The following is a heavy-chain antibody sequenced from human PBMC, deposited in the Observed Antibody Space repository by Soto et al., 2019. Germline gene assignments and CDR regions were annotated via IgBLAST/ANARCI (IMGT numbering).Heavy chain of an antibody. CDR1: GYSFTTYW. CDR3: ARRGDGGNEGYFDH. Sequence: PGESLKISCKGSGYSFTTYWIGWVLQIPWKGLEWMGIIFPGDSDIRYSPSFQGQVTMSADKSISTAYLQWSSLKASDTAMYYCARRGDGGNEGYFDHWGQGTLVTVSS. D-gene: IGHD2-15*01. V-gene: IGHV5-51*01. J-gene: IGHJ4*02. CDR2: IFPGDSDI.